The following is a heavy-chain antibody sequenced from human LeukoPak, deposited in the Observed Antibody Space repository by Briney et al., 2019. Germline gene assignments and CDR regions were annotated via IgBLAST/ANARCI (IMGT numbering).Heavy chain of an antibody. CDR3: AREMYSSSSLDY. CDR1: GYTFTSYG. Sequence: ASVKVSCKASGYTFTSYGISWVRQAPGQGLEWMGWISAYNGNTNYAQKFQGRVTITADESTSTAYMELSSLRSEDTAVYYCAREMYSSSSLDYWGQGTLVTVSS. CDR2: ISAYNGNT. D-gene: IGHD6-13*01. V-gene: IGHV1-18*01. J-gene: IGHJ4*02.